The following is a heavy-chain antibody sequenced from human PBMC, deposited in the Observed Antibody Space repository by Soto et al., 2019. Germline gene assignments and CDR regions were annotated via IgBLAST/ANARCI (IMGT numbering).Heavy chain of an antibody. Sequence: QVQLVESGGGVVQPGRSLRLSCAVSGFTVSTYGMHWVRQAPGKGLEWVAVISRDGGTKYYADSVKGRFTISRDNSRNTLFVEMNSLRGDDRAVYYCTGGVASGYWGQGTLVTVSS. CDR3: TGGVASGY. CDR1: GFTVSTYG. D-gene: IGHD2-8*02. CDR2: ISRDGGTK. V-gene: IGHV3-30*03. J-gene: IGHJ4*02.